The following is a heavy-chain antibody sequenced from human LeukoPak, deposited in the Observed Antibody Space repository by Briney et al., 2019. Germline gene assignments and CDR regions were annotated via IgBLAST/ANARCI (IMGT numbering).Heavy chain of an antibody. Sequence: GESLKISCKGSGYSFTNYWIGWVRQMPGKGLEWMGIIFPSASDTSYSPSFQGQVTISADKSISTAYLQWSSLRASDTAMYYCARLGTFDYWGQGTLVTVSS. CDR3: ARLGTFDY. J-gene: IGHJ4*02. CDR1: GYSFTNYW. D-gene: IGHD3-16*01. CDR2: IFPSASDT. V-gene: IGHV5-51*01.